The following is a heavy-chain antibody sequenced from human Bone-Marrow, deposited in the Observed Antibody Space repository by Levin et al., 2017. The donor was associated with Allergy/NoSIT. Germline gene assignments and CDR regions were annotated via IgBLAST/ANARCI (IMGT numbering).Heavy chain of an antibody. CDR2: IYSGGRG. D-gene: IGHD3-10*01. Sequence: GGSLRLSCAASGFTVSSNHMSWVRQAPGKGLEWVSLIYSGGRGYYADSVRGRFTISRDNSKNTLYLQFNSLSAEDTAVYYCAIDGSGNEYSAFDSWGQGTMVTGSS. CDR1: GFTVSSNH. J-gene: IGHJ3*02. V-gene: IGHV3-53*01. CDR3: AIDGSGNEYSAFDS.